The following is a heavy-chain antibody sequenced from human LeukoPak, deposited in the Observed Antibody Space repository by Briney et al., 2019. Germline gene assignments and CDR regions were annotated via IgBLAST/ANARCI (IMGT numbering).Heavy chain of an antibody. J-gene: IGHJ4*02. V-gene: IGHV3-49*04. CDR2: IRSKAYGGTT. CDR1: GFSFGDYS. CDR3: ASRSGRQWLPYFDY. D-gene: IGHD1-26*01. Sequence: GGSLRLSCTSSGFSFGDYSMTWVRQAPGKGLEWVGFIRSKAYGGTTEYAASVKGRFIISRDDSKSIASLQMNSLKTEDTAVYHCASRSGRQWLPYFDYWGQGTLVTVSS.